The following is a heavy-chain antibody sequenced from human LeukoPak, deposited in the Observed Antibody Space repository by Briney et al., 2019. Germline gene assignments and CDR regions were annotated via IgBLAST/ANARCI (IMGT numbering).Heavy chain of an antibody. J-gene: IGHJ3*02. Sequence: GGSLRLPCAASWFHFNRYLMRWVRQAPGKGRAWVANIKQDGSEKYYVDSVKGRFSISRDNAKNLVYLQMNSLRAEDTAVYYCARDWDVDIWGQGTMVTVSS. V-gene: IGHV3-7*01. CDR2: IKQDGSEK. D-gene: IGHD1-26*01. CDR1: WFHFNRYL. CDR3: ARDWDVDI.